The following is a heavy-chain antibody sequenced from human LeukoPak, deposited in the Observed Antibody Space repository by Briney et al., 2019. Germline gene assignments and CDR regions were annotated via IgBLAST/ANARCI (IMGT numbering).Heavy chain of an antibody. Sequence: GASLKVSWEAYGYTLASYGISWVRHSPGHLVERMWWISAYNGNTNYAQKLQGGVTMTTDTSTSTAYMELRSLRSDDTAVYYCARDEWELLPGGTNYWGQGTLVTVS. CDR3: ARDEWELLPGGTNY. D-gene: IGHD1-26*01. CDR2: ISAYNGNT. CDR1: GYTLASYG. J-gene: IGHJ4*02. V-gene: IGHV1-18*01.